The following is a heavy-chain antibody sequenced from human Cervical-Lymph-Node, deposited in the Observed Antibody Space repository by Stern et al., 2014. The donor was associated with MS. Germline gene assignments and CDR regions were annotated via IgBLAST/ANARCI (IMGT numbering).Heavy chain of an antibody. J-gene: IGHJ4*02. D-gene: IGHD6-19*01. V-gene: IGHV3-23*04. CDR3: AKEGILVASFDY. CDR2: ISGSGDST. Sequence: DQLVESGGSLVQPGGSLRLSCAASGFTFSSYAMSWVRQAPGKGLEWVSAISGSGDSTYYADSVKGRFTISRDNSKNTLYLQMNSLRADDTAVYYCAKEGILVASFDYWGQGTLVTVSS. CDR1: GFTFSSYA.